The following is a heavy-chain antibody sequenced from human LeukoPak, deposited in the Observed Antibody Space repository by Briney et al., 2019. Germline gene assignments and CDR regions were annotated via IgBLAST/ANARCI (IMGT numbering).Heavy chain of an antibody. Sequence: QPGGSLRLSCAASGFTVSNTCMSWVRQAPGKGLEWVSFIYSGENTYYADSVKGRFTISRDSSKNTVHLQMNSLRAEDTAVYYCARDGGSGTSTGYNGYYYYGMDVWGQGTTVTVSS. CDR2: IYSGENT. D-gene: IGHD3-9*01. CDR1: GFTVSNTC. J-gene: IGHJ6*02. CDR3: ARDGGSGTSTGYNGYYYYGMDV. V-gene: IGHV3-66*01.